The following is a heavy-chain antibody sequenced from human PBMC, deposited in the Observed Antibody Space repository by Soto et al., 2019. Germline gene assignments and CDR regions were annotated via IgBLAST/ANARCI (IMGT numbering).Heavy chain of an antibody. J-gene: IGHJ6*02. Sequence: ASVKGSCKASGYTFTSYDINWVRQATGQGLEWMGWMNPNSGNTGYAQKFQGRVTITTNTSISTAYMELSSLRSEDTAVYYCARGGYSSGWNSYYYDMDVWGHGPTVTVS. V-gene: IGHV1-8*01. CDR1: GYTFTSYD. CDR2: MNPNSGNT. D-gene: IGHD6-19*01. CDR3: ARGGYSSGWNSYYYDMDV.